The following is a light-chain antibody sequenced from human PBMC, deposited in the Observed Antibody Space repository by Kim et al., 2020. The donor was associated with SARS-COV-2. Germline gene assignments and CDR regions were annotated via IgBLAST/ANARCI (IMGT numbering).Light chain of an antibody. V-gene: IGLV3-21*02. Sequence: APGQTARIPCGGTNIESKSLDGYQQKPGRAPVLVVYGDGDRPSGIAERFSGSNSGNTATLTISGVEAGDEADYYCQVWDTSSDRVIFGGGTQLTVL. CDR1: NIESKS. CDR3: QVWDTSSDRVI. CDR2: GDG. J-gene: IGLJ2*01.